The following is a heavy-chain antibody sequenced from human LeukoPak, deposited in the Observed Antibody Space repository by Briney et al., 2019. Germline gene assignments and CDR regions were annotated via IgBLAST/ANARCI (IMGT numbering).Heavy chain of an antibody. D-gene: IGHD1-26*01. CDR2: ITSTGLT. CDR1: AFTFSNYG. Sequence: PGGSLRLSCAASAFTFSNYGMDWVRQAPEKGLEWVSGITSTGLTYYASSVKGRFTISRDNSKRTLYLQINSLRAEDTALYYCGQDWAWGAFGNWGQGALVTVSS. CDR3: GQDWAWGAFGN. V-gene: IGHV3-23*01. J-gene: IGHJ4*02.